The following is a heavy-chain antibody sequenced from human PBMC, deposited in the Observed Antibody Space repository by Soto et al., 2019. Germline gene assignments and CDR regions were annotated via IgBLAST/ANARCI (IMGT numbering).Heavy chain of an antibody. V-gene: IGHV3-23*01. CDR3: AKGPKYYYGSGSRLDY. J-gene: IGHJ4*02. CDR1: GFTFSSYA. Sequence: GGSLRLSCAAPGFTFSSYAMSWVRQAPGKGLEWVSAISGSGGSTYYADSVKGRFTISRDNSKNTLYLQMNSLRAEDTAVYYCAKGPKYYYGSGSRLDYWGQGTLVTVSS. CDR2: ISGSGGST. D-gene: IGHD3-10*01.